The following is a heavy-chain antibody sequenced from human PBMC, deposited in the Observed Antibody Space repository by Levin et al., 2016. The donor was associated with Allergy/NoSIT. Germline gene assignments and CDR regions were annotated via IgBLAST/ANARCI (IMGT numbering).Heavy chain of an antibody. CDR2: IYYSGST. D-gene: IGHD3-3*01. V-gene: IGHV4-30-2*01. Sequence: WIRQPPGKGLEWIGYIYYSGSTYYNPSLKSRVTISIDRSKKQFSLDLSSVTAADTAVYYCARTLFFGYGLDVWGQGTTVTVSS. J-gene: IGHJ6*02. CDR3: ARTLFFGYGLDV.